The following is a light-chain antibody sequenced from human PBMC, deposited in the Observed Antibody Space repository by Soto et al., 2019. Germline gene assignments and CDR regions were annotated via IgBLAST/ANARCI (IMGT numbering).Light chain of an antibody. V-gene: IGKV3-20*01. CDR3: HQFDSTLT. J-gene: IGKJ1*01. CDR1: QSVSSSF. Sequence: EIVLTQSPGTLSLSPGDRATLSCRASQSVSSSFLAWYQQKPGQAPRLLIYGTSSRATGIPDRFSGSGAGKDFTLTNSRLEPEDFAVYYCHQFDSTLTFGQVKTVEIK. CDR2: GTS.